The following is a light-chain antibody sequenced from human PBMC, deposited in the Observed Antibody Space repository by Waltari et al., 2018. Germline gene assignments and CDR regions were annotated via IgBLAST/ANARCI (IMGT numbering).Light chain of an antibody. V-gene: IGLV2-8*01. CDR3: QSYDTSLSVV. CDR1: SSDVGGFDY. Sequence: QSALTQPPSASGSPGQSVTISCTGTSSDVGGFDYVSWYQQHPGKVPRLMIYEVSKRPSGVPDRFSGSKSGNTASLTVSGLQVEDEAEYYCQSYDTSLSVVFGGGTKLTVL. CDR2: EVS. J-gene: IGLJ3*02.